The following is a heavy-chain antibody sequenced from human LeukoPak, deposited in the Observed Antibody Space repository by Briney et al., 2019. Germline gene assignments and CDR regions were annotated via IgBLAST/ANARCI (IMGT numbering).Heavy chain of an antibody. CDR2: VYYSGST. Sequence: SETLSLTCTVSGGSISSYYWSWIRQPPGKGLEWIGYVYYSGSTNYNPSLKSRVTISVDTSKNQFSLRLSSVTAADTAVYYCARHYDSSGYYFDYWGQGTLVTVSS. CDR1: GGSISSYY. J-gene: IGHJ4*02. CDR3: ARHYDSSGYYFDY. D-gene: IGHD3-22*01. V-gene: IGHV4-59*08.